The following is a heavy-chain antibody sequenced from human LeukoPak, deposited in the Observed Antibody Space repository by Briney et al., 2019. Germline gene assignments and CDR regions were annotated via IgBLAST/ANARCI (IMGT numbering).Heavy chain of an antibody. CDR1: GGSISSSSYY. J-gene: IGHJ6*02. Sequence: SETLSLTCTVSGGSISSSSYYWGWIRQPPGKGLEWIGSIYFSGSTYYNPSLKSRVTISVDTSKNQFSLKLSSVTAADTAVYYCARDLPSSMDVWGQGTTVTVSS. V-gene: IGHV4-39*07. CDR2: IYFSGST. CDR3: ARDLPSSMDV.